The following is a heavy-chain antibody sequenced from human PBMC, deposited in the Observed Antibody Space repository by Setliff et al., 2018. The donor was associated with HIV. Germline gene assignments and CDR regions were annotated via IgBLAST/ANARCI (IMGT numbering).Heavy chain of an antibody. CDR3: ARLRYYDILTGYAFDY. V-gene: IGHV4-39*01. Sequence: SETLSLTCTVSGGYISGSGHYWGWIRQPPGKGLEWIGSISYSENIYHNPSLKSRVTISADTSKKQFSLKLSSVTAADTAVYYCARLRYYDILTGYAFDYWGQGTLVTVSS. J-gene: IGHJ4*02. D-gene: IGHD3-9*01. CDR2: ISYSENI. CDR1: GGYISGSGHY.